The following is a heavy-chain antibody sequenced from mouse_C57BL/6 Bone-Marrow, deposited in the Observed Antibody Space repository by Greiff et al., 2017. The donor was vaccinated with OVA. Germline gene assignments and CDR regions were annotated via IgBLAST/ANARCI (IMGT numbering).Heavy chain of an antibody. CDR2: ISNGGGST. CDR3: ARSFYYYGSSPWFAY. J-gene: IGHJ3*01. CDR1: GFTFSDYY. V-gene: IGHV5-12*01. D-gene: IGHD1-1*01. Sequence: DVKLVESGGGLVQPGGSLKLSCAASGFTFSDYYMYWVRQTPEKRLEWVAYISNGGGSTYYPDTVKGRFTISRDNAKNTLYLQMSRLKSEDTAMYYCARSFYYYGSSPWFAYWGQGTLVTVSA.